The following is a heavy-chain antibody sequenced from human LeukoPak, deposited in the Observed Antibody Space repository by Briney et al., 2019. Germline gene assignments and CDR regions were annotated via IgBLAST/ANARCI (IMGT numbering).Heavy chain of an antibody. V-gene: IGHV3-23*01. J-gene: IGHJ4*02. CDR1: GFTFSSYY. D-gene: IGHD2-15*01. CDR2: ISGSGGST. Sequence: PGGSLRLSCAAPGFTFSSYYMNWVRQAPGKGLEWVSGISGSGGSTYYADSVKRRFTVSRDNSKSTLYLQVNSLTADDTAVYYCARETSSVHSNAGPPFDYWGQGTLVTVSS. CDR3: ARETSSVHSNAGPPFDY.